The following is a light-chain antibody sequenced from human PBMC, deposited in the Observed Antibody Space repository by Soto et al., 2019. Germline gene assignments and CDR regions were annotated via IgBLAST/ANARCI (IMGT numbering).Light chain of an antibody. V-gene: IGKV3-20*01. CDR1: QNVGSSY. Sequence: KRSSGTLSVSSGGRATLSCRPHQNVGSSYLAWHQQKPGQAPRLLIYDATNRATGIPARFSGSGSGTDFTLTISRLEPEDFAVYYCQQYGSSPPGLTFGGGTKVDIK. J-gene: IGKJ4*01. CDR2: DAT. CDR3: QQYGSSPPGLT.